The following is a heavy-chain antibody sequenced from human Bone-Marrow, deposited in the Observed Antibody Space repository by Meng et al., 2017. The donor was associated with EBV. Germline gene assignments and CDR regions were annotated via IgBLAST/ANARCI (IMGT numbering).Heavy chain of an antibody. CDR1: GDSISSFYS. CDR3: ARPFPSWQSPRLDPFGA. J-gene: IGHJ5*02. V-gene: IGHV4-39*01. CDR2: VHYTGST. D-gene: IGHD6-19*01. Sequence: VSGPDKVKPSGPLPLTCPVPGDSISSFYSWGWIRQPPGRGLEWIGSVHYTGSTYYSPSLKSRVTVSVDTSKNQFSLRLTSVTAADTAVYYCARPFPSWQSPRLDPFGAWGQGTLVTVFS.